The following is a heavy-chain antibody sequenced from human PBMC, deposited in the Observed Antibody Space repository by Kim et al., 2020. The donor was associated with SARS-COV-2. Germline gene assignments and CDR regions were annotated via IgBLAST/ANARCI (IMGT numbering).Heavy chain of an antibody. CDR1: GGTFSGYY. CDR3: ARDFEAGFHFDL. Sequence: SETLSLTCEVYGGTFSGYYWTWLRQPPGKGLEWIGEITPNEEAHYNASLKGRVTISLDTSKNQSSLKMTSLIVADTAPYFCARDFEAGFHFDLWGRGTLV. V-gene: IGHV4-34*01. CDR2: ITPNEEA. J-gene: IGHJ2*01. D-gene: IGHD3-10*01.